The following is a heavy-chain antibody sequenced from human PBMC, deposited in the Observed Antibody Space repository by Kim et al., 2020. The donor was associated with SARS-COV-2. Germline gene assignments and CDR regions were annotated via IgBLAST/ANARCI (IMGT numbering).Heavy chain of an antibody. CDR2: IIPIFGTA. D-gene: IGHD2-15*01. J-gene: IGHJ5*02. V-gene: IGHV1-69*13. Sequence: SVKVSCKASGGTFSSYAISWVRQAPGQGLEWMGGIIPIFGTANYAQKFQGRVTITADESTSTAYMELSSLRSEDTAVYYCARDRGLVVGLNWFDPWGQGTLVTVSS. CDR3: ARDRGLVVGLNWFDP. CDR1: GGTFSSYA.